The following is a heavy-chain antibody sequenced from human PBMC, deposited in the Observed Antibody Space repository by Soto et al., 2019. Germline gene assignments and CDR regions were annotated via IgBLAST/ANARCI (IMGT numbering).Heavy chain of an antibody. CDR1: GFTFSIYA. D-gene: IGHD3-22*01. Sequence: GGSLRLSCSASGFTFSIYAMHWVRQAPGKGLEYVSSISINGDNTHYADSVKGRFTISRDNSKNTHYLQMCNLRPEDTAVYYCVKGEYYYDSGAYYPFDHWGQGTLVTVSS. CDR3: VKGEYYYDSGAYYPFDH. J-gene: IGHJ4*02. V-gene: IGHV3-64D*06. CDR2: ISINGDNT.